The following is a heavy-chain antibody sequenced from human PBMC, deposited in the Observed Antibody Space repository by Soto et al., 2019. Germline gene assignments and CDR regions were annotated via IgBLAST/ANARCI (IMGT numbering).Heavy chain of an antibody. CDR3: ARAVGGYGGRARAQTYYFDY. CDR1: GGSISSGGYS. CDR2: IYHSGST. D-gene: IGHD5-12*01. V-gene: IGHV4-30-2*01. Sequence: SETLSLTCAVSGGSISSGGYSWSWIRQPPGKGLEWIGYIYHSGSTYYNPSLKSRVTISVDRSKNQFSLKLSSVTAADTAVYYCARAVGGYGGRARAQTYYFDYWGQGTLVTVSS. J-gene: IGHJ4*02.